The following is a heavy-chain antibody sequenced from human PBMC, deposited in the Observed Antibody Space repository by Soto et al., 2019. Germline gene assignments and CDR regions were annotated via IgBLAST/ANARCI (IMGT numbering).Heavy chain of an antibody. CDR1: GFIVSDSY. CDR2: ISDRGDT. V-gene: IGHV3-66*01. Sequence: EVQLVESGGGLVQPGGSLRLSCTASGFIVSDSYVNLVRQAPGKGLEWVSAISDRGDTNYADAVMGRFSPSTDDSHKNLQLPMNNLRVEDTAVYYCAREPRYCRSGSGSITVQAYDIWGHGTMVTASS. D-gene: IGHD2-15*01. CDR3: AREPRYCRSGSGSITVQAYDI. J-gene: IGHJ3*02.